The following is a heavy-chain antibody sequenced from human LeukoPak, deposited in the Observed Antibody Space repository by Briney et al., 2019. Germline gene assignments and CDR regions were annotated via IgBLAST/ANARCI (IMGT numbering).Heavy chain of an antibody. D-gene: IGHD3-9*01. CDR1: GGSISSGSYY. V-gene: IGHV4-61*02. CDR2: IYTSGST. Sequence: SETLSLTCTVSGGSISSGSYYWSWIRQPAGKGLEWIGRIYTSGSTNYNPSLKSRVTISVDTSKNQFSLKLSSVTAADTAVYYCARESAGYDILTGYGYYYYYMDVWGKGTTVTISS. J-gene: IGHJ6*03. CDR3: ARESAGYDILTGYGYYYYYMDV.